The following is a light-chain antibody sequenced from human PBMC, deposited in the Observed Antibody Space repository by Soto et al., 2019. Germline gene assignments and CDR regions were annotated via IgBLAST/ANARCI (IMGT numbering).Light chain of an antibody. V-gene: IGKV3-15*01. CDR2: GTS. CDR1: QSAGNN. Sequence: EMVMTQSPAILSLSPGERATLSCRASQSAGNNVAWYQQRPGQAPRLLIYGTSNRATGIPARFVGSGSGTEYTLTISSLQSEDFAVYYCQHYNNWPPWTFXQGTKVDIK. CDR3: QHYNNWPPWT. J-gene: IGKJ1*01.